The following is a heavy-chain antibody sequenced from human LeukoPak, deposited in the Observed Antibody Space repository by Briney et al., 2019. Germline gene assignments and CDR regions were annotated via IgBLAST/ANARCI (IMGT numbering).Heavy chain of an antibody. CDR1: GGSFSGYY. Sequence: SETLSLTCAVYGGSFSGYYWGWIRQPPGKGLEWIGSIYYSGSTYYNPSLKSRVTISVDASKNQFSLKLSSVTAADTAVYYCAELGITMIGGVWGKGTTVTISS. CDR2: IYYSGST. V-gene: IGHV4-39*01. D-gene: IGHD3-10*02. J-gene: IGHJ6*04. CDR3: AELGITMIGGV.